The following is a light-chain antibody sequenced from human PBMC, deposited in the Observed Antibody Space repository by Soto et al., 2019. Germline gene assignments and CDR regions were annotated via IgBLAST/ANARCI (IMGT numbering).Light chain of an antibody. V-gene: IGKV3-20*01. CDR1: QSVSSSY. CDR2: GAS. Sequence: EXVLTXSPXTLSLXXXXXXTLSCRASQSVSSSYLAWYQQKPGQAPRLLIYGASSRATGIPDRFSGSGSGTDFTLTISRLEPEDFAVYYCQQYGSSPYTFGQGTKLEIK. J-gene: IGKJ2*01. CDR3: QQYGSSPYT.